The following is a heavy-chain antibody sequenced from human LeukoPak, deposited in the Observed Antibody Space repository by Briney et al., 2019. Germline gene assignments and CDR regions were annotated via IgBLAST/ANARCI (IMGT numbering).Heavy chain of an antibody. CDR3: ASRGIAAAFDI. CDR1: GGSISSYY. J-gene: IGHJ3*02. V-gene: IGHV4-59*08. Sequence: PSETLSLTCTVSGGSISSYYWSWIRQPPGKGLEYIGYIYYSGSTNYNPSLKSRVTISVDTSKNQFSLKLSSVTAADTAVYYCASRGIAAAFDIWGQGTMVTVSS. CDR2: IYYSGST. D-gene: IGHD6-13*01.